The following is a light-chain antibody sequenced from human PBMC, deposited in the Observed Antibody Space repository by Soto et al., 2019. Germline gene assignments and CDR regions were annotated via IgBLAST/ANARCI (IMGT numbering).Light chain of an antibody. V-gene: IGLV4-69*01. J-gene: IGLJ2*01. CDR2: VNSDGSH. Sequence: HPVLTQSPSASASLGASVKLTCTLSSGHSTYAIAWHQQQPEKGPRYLMKVNSDGSHSKGDGIPDRFSGSSSGAERSLTISSLQSEDEADYYCQTWGTGFHVVFGGGTKLTVL. CDR1: SGHSTYA. CDR3: QTWGTGFHVV.